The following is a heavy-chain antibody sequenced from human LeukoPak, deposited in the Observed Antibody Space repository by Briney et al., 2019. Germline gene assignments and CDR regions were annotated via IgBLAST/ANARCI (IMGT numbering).Heavy chain of an antibody. CDR1: GFTFSSYS. D-gene: IGHD1-26*01. CDR2: ISSSSSYI. Sequence: GGSLRLSCAASGFTFSSYSMNWVRQAPGKGLEWVSSISSSSSYIYYADSVKGRFTISRDNSKNTLYLQMNSLRAEDTAVYYCAKDLGPGSPGAFDIWGQGTMVTVSS. CDR3: AKDLGPGSPGAFDI. J-gene: IGHJ3*02. V-gene: IGHV3-21*01.